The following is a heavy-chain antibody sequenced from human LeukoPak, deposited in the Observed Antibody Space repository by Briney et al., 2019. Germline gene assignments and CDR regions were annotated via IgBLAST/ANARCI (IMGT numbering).Heavy chain of an antibody. J-gene: IGHJ3*02. CDR2: INTNTGNP. D-gene: IGHD3-9*01. CDR3: ARDEVRYFDWFPADAFDI. Sequence: ASVKVSCKTSGYTFTNYDINWVRQATGQGLEWMGWINTNTGNPTYAQGFTGRFVFSLDTSVSTAYLQISSLKAEDTAVYYCARDEVRYFDWFPADAFDIWGQGTMVTVSS. V-gene: IGHV7-4-1*02. CDR1: GYTFTNYD.